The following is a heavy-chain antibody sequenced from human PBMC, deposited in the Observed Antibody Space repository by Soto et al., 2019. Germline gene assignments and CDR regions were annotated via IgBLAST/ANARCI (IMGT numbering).Heavy chain of an antibody. CDR3: AREYDFWSRGMDV. D-gene: IGHD3-3*01. V-gene: IGHV3-30-3*01. Sequence: GGSLRLSCAASGFTFSSYAMHWVRQAPGKGLEWVAVISYDGSNKYYADSVKGRFTISRDNSKNTLYLQMNSLRAEDTAVYYCAREYDFWSRGMDVWGQGTTVTVSS. CDR1: GFTFSSYA. CDR2: ISYDGSNK. J-gene: IGHJ6*02.